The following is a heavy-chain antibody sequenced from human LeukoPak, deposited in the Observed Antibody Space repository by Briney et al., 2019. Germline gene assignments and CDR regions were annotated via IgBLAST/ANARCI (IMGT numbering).Heavy chain of an antibody. Sequence: ASVKVSCKASGGTFSSYAISWVRQAPGQGLEWMGGIIPIFGTANYAQKFQGRVTITADESTSTAYMELSSLRSEDTAVYYCAREVTIFGVVMGFDYWGQGTLVTVSS. CDR1: GGTFSSYA. D-gene: IGHD3-3*01. V-gene: IGHV1-69*13. CDR3: AREVTIFGVVMGFDY. J-gene: IGHJ4*02. CDR2: IIPIFGTA.